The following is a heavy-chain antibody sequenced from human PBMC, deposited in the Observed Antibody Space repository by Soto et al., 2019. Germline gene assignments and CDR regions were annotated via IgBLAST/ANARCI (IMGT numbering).Heavy chain of an antibody. Sequence: PGGSLRLSYAASGITFSSYGRHWVRQAQGKGLEWVAVRWYDGNNKYYADSVMGRFTISRDNSKNTLYLQMNSLRAEDTAVYYCARHTRQFYCSGGSCDSSWFDPWGQGTLVTVSS. D-gene: IGHD2-15*01. V-gene: IGHV3-33*01. CDR3: ARHTRQFYCSGGSCDSSWFDP. J-gene: IGHJ5*02. CDR2: RWYDGNNK. CDR1: GITFSSYG.